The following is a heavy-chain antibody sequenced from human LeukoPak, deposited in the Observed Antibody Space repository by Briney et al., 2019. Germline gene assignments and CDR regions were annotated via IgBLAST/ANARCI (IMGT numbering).Heavy chain of an antibody. J-gene: IGHJ4*02. CDR3: ARGPGSGIPLFY. V-gene: IGHV3-30*03. CDR1: GFTFSNSG. CDR2: ISYDGSNK. D-gene: IGHD6-13*01. Sequence: QPGGSLRLSCAASGFTFSNSGMHWVRQAPGKGLEWVAVISYDGSNKYYADSVKGRFTISRDNSKNTLYLQMNSLRAEDTAVYYCARGPGSGIPLFYWGQGTLVTVSS.